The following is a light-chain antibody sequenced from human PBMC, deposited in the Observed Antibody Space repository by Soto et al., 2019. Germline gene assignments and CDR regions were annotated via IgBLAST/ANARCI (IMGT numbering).Light chain of an antibody. V-gene: IGLV1-40*01. CDR3: QSFDVSLSGGDWV. CDR2: DNN. J-gene: IGLJ3*02. Sequence: QPVLTQPPSVSGAPGQRVTISCTGSSSNIGAGYDVHWYQQLPGTVPKLLIYDNNNRPSGVPDRFSGSKSGTSASLAITGLQAGDEADYYCQSFDVSLSGGDWVFGGGTKLTVL. CDR1: SSNIGAGYD.